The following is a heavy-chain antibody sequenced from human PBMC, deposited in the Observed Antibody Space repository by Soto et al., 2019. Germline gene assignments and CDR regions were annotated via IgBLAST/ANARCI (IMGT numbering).Heavy chain of an antibody. D-gene: IGHD3-3*01. Sequence: GXSVKVSCKASVYTFTSYAMHWVRQAPGQRLEWMGWINAGNGNTKYSQKFQGRVTITRDTSASTAYMELSSLRSEDTAVYYCARDRFGVVIDYYYGMDVWGQGTTVTVSS. CDR1: VYTFTSYA. CDR2: INAGNGNT. J-gene: IGHJ6*02. V-gene: IGHV1-3*01. CDR3: ARDRFGVVIDYYYGMDV.